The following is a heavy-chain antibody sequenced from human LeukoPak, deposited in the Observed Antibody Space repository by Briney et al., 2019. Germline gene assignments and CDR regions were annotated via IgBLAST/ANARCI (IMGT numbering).Heavy chain of an antibody. CDR1: GFTFSDYY. D-gene: IGHD3-10*01. V-gene: IGHV3-11*04. J-gene: IGHJ4*02. CDR2: ISISGSTI. Sequence: GGSLRLSCAASGFTFSDYYMSWIRQAPGKGLEWVSYISISGSTIYYADSVRGRFTVSRDNSKNTVYLEMNSLRAEDTAVYYCATNKGNYYGSGKLLYWGQGTLVTVSS. CDR3: ATNKGNYYGSGKLLY.